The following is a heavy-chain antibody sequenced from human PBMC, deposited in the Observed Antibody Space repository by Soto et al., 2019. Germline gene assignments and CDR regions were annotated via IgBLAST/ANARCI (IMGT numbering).Heavy chain of an antibody. CDR3: ARDQFGGVIVTDY. J-gene: IGHJ4*02. D-gene: IGHD3-16*02. CDR1: GFTFSSYW. CDR2: IKQDGSEK. Sequence: GGSLRLSCAASGFTFSSYWMSWVRQAPGKGLEWVANIKQDGSEKYYVDSVKGRFTISRDNAKNSLYLQMNSLRAEDTAVYYCARDQFGGVIVTDYWGQGTLVTVSS. V-gene: IGHV3-7*01.